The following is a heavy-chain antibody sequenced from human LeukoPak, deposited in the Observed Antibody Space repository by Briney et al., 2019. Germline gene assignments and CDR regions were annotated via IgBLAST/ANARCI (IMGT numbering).Heavy chain of an antibody. D-gene: IGHD3-10*01. Sequence: SETLSLTCAVYGGSFSGYYWSWIRQPPGKGLEWIGEINHSGSTNYNPSLKSRVTISVDTSKNQFYLKLSSVTAADTAAYYCARWGGPPYSYYGMDVWGQGTTVTVSS. J-gene: IGHJ6*02. CDR2: INHSGST. V-gene: IGHV4-34*01. CDR3: ARWGGPPYSYYGMDV. CDR1: GGSFSGYY.